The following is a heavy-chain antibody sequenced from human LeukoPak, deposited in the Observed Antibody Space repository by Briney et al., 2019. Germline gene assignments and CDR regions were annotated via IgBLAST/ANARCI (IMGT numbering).Heavy chain of an antibody. V-gene: IGHV3-30*02. Sequence: GGSLRLSCAASGFTFSSYGMHWVRQAPGKGLEWVAFIRYDGSNKYYADSVKGRFTISRDNSKNTLYLQMNSLRAEDTAVYYCAKDYSSSWYSSWFDPWGQGTLVTVSS. D-gene: IGHD6-13*01. J-gene: IGHJ5*02. CDR3: AKDYSSSWYSSWFDP. CDR2: IRYDGSNK. CDR1: GFTFSSYG.